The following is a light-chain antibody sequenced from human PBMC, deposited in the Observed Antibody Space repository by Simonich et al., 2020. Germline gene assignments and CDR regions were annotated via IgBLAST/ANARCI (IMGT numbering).Light chain of an antibody. CDR1: SSDVGGYNY. V-gene: IGLV2-14*01. CDR2: DVS. Sequence: QSALTQPRLVSGSPGQSVTISCTGTSSDVGGYNYVSWYQQHPGKAPKLMIYDVSNRPSGVSNRFSGSKSGNTASLTISGLQAEDEADYYCSSYTSSSTWVFGGGTKLTVL. CDR3: SSYTSSSTWV. J-gene: IGLJ3*02.